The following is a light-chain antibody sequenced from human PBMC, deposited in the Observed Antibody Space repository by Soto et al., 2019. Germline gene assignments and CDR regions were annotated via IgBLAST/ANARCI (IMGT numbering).Light chain of an antibody. V-gene: IGKV3-20*01. CDR3: QHYSASPWT. Sequence: EIVLTQFPGTLSLSPGEGATLSCRASQRLSSAYLAWYQQKPGQAPRLLIHGASSRATGIPDRFSGSGSGTDFTLTINREEAEDFAVYYCQHYSASPWTFGRGTKVETK. CDR1: QRLSSAY. J-gene: IGKJ1*01. CDR2: GAS.